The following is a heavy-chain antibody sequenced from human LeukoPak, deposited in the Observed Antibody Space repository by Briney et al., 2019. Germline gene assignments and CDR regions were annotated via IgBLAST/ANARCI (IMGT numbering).Heavy chain of an antibody. CDR1: GYTFTSYG. CDR2: IIPIFGTA. J-gene: IGHJ4*02. CDR3: ARPPDHYYDSSGYYVH. V-gene: IGHV1-69*13. Sequence: GASVKVSCKASGYTFTSYGISWVRQAPGQGLEWMGGIIPIFGTANYAQKFQGRVTITADESTSTAYMELSSLRSEDTAVYYCARPPDHYYDSSGYYVHWGQGTLVTVSS. D-gene: IGHD3-22*01.